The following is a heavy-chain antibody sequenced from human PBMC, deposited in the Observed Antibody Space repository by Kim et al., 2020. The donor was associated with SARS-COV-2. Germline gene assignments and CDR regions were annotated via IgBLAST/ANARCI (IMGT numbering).Heavy chain of an antibody. D-gene: IGHD2-2*01. CDR3: ARLYGSSRHFHSAAFDI. CDR2: LYNNDNN. Sequence: SETLSLTCTVSGGTISSRSHYWSWIRQPPGKGLVWIGNLYNNDNNYYTPSLKSRVTTSVDTSKNQFSLRLRSMTAADTAVYYCARLYGSSRHFHSAAFDIWGQGKMVTVSS. V-gene: IGHV4-39*07. CDR1: GGTISSRSHY. J-gene: IGHJ3*02.